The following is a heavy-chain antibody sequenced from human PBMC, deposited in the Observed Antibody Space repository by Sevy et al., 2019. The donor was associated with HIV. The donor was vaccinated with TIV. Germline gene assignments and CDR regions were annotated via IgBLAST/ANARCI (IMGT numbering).Heavy chain of an antibody. CDR1: GHTLNELS. Sequence: ASVKVSCKVSGHTLNELSMHWVRQAPGKGLEWMGGFDPEDGETIYAQKFQGRVTMTEDTSTDTAYMELSSLRSEDTAVYYCATGRWYRGVIISNLDGFDIWGQGTMVTVSS. CDR2: FDPEDGET. J-gene: IGHJ3*02. V-gene: IGHV1-24*01. D-gene: IGHD3-10*01. CDR3: ATGRWYRGVIISNLDGFDI.